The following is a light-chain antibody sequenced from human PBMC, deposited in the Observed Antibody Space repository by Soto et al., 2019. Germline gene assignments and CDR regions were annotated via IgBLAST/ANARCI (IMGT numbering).Light chain of an antibody. CDR3: QQFGTSPGT. CDR1: QSVTSNS. Sequence: EIVLTQSPGTLSLSPGERATLSCRASQSVTSNSLAWYQHKLGQAPRLLIYDASSRATGIPDMFSGSGSGTDFTLTISRLEPEDFAVYFCQQFGTSPGTFGPGTKVDIK. J-gene: IGKJ3*01. V-gene: IGKV3-20*01. CDR2: DAS.